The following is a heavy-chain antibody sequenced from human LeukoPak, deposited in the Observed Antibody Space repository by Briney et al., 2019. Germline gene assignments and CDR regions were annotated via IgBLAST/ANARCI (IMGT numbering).Heavy chain of an antibody. V-gene: IGHV3-23*01. CDR3: AREYYDSSGYYEGYFDY. CDR1: GFTFSNYA. J-gene: IGHJ4*02. CDR2: ITAGAVSI. Sequence: QSGGSLRLSCAPSGFTFSNYAMNWVRQAPGKGLEWVSVITAGAVSIYYADSVKGRFTISRDNSKNMLYLQMNSLRAEDTAVYYCAREYYDSSGYYEGYFDYWGQGTLVTVSS. D-gene: IGHD3-22*01.